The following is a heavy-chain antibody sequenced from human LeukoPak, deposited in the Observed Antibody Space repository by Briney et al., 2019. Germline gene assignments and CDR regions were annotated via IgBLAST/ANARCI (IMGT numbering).Heavy chain of an antibody. CDR1: GFTFDDYA. Sequence: GGSPRLSCAASGFTFDDYAMHWVRQAPGKGLEWVSLISGDGGSTYYADSVKGRFTISRDNSKNSLYLQMNSLRTEDTALYYCAKAGDSSGYYDFDYWGQGTLVTVSS. CDR3: AKAGDSSGYYDFDY. D-gene: IGHD3-22*01. J-gene: IGHJ4*02. CDR2: ISGDGGST. V-gene: IGHV3-43*02.